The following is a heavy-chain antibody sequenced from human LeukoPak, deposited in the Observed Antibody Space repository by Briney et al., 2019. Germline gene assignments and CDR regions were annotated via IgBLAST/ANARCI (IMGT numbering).Heavy chain of an antibody. V-gene: IGHV3-23*01. D-gene: IGHD4-11*01. Sequence: GGSLRLSCAASDFTFRTYAISWGRQAPGKWMEWVSAISNSGHDTYYAASVKGRFTISRDNSKNPLYLKMNTLSAEDTAVYFCAKDTWASNYSFDYWGQGALVTVSS. CDR1: DFTFRTYA. CDR3: AKDTWASNYSFDY. CDR2: ISNSGHDT. J-gene: IGHJ4*02.